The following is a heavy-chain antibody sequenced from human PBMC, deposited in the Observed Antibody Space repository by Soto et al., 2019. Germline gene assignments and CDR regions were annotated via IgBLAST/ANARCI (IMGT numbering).Heavy chain of an antibody. CDR1: GFAFSSYV. Sequence: GGSLRLSCAASGFAFSSYVLHWVRRAPGKGPEWVSASSTGGDTYYADSVMGRFTISRDNAKNSLYLQMNSLRAEDTAVYYFARVVLFDSPFYYYYYMDVWGKGTTVTVSS. V-gene: IGHV3-21*01. CDR3: ARVVLFDSPFYYYYYMDV. D-gene: IGHD3-9*01. CDR2: SSTGGDT. J-gene: IGHJ6*03.